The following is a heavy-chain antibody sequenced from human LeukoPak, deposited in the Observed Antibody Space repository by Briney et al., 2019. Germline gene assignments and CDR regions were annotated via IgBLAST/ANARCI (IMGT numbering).Heavy chain of an antibody. CDR3: ASTSVHLLAVDY. CDR1: GGSISSYY. D-gene: IGHD2-8*02. CDR2: IYYSGST. J-gene: IGHJ4*02. Sequence: SGTLSLTCTVSGGSISSYYWSWIRQPPGKGLEWIGYIYYSGSTNYNPSLKSRVTISVDTSKNQFSLKLSSVTAADTAVYYCASTSVHLLAVDYWGQGTLVTVSS. V-gene: IGHV4-59*01.